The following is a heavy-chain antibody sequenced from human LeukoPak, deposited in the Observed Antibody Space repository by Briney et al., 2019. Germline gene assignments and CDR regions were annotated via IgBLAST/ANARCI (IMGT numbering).Heavy chain of an antibody. Sequence: GGSLRLSCAASRFTFSSYSMNWVRQAPGKGLEWVSSITSGDFVYFADSLKGRFTISRDNGKSSLYLQMNSLRVEDTAVYYCARGGFNMVRGVIIPSNSYFYYMDIWGKGTTVTVSS. CDR2: ITSGDFV. D-gene: IGHD3-10*01. CDR3: ARGGFNMVRGVIIPSNSYFYYMDI. V-gene: IGHV3-21*01. CDR1: RFTFSSYS. J-gene: IGHJ6*03.